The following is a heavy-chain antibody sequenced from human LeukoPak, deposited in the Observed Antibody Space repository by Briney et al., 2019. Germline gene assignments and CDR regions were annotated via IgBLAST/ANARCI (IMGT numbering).Heavy chain of an antibody. CDR1: GFTFSSYW. CDR3: ARAERWLQLRY. J-gene: IGHJ4*02. CDR2: INSDGSST. D-gene: IGHD5-12*01. V-gene: IGHV3-74*01. Sequence: PGGSLRLSCAASGFTFSSYWMHWVRHAPGKGLVWVSRINSDGSSTSYADSVKGRFTISRDNAKNTLYLQMNSLRAEDTAVYYCARAERWLQLRYWGQGTLVTVSS.